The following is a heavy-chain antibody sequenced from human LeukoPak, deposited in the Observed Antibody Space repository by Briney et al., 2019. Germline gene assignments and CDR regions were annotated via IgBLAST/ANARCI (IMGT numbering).Heavy chain of an antibody. Sequence: ASVKVSCKVSGYTLTELSMHWVRQAPGKGLEWMGGFDPEDGETIYAQKFQGRVTMTEDTSTDTAYMELSSLRSEDTAVYYCATPNSGSYWGGHYFDYWGQGTLVTVSS. CDR3: ATPNSGSYWGGHYFDY. V-gene: IGHV1-24*01. D-gene: IGHD1-26*01. CDR1: GYTLTELS. CDR2: FDPEDGET. J-gene: IGHJ4*02.